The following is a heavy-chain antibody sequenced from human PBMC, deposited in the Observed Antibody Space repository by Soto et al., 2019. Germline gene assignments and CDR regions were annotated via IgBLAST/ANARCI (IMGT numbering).Heavy chain of an antibody. D-gene: IGHD3-9*01. CDR2: TSAYNTNN. V-gene: IGHV1-18*01. CDR3: ARGEYFDSALDY. J-gene: IGHJ4*02. CDR1: GYTFTSYC. Sequence: AAVKVSCKASGYTFTSYCISGGGQATGQGLEWVGWTSAYNTNNNYAQKLQGRVTMTTDTSTSTAYMELRSLRSDDTAVYSCARGEYFDSALDYWGQGTLVTVSS.